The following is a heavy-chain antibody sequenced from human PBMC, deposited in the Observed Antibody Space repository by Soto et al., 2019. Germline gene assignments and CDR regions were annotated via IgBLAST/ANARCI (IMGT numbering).Heavy chain of an antibody. CDR3: AGGDYYHSSGYYFYYYTMDV. D-gene: IGHD3-22*01. V-gene: IGHV4-39*01. Sequence: SETLSVTCTVSGGSISSSSYYWGWIRQPPGKGLEWIGNVYYGGSTYYNPSLKSRVTISVETSKSQFSPKLSSVTAADTAVYYCAGGDYYHSSGYYFYYYTMDVWGQGTTVTVSS. CDR1: GGSISSSSYY. J-gene: IGHJ6*02. CDR2: VYYGGST.